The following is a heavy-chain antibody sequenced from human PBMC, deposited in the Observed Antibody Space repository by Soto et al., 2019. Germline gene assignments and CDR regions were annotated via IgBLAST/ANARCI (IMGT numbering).Heavy chain of an antibody. V-gene: IGHV1-2*02. CDR1: GYTFTGYF. CDR3: ARGGGTILAPLP. D-gene: IGHD3-3*01. CDR2: INPNSGAT. Sequence: GASVKVSCKASGYTFTGYFMHWVQQAPGQGLEWMGWINPNSGATKYAPKFQGRVSLTRDTSISTAYMEMTMLRSDDTAVYYCARGGGTILAPLPWGQGTLVTVSS. J-gene: IGHJ5*02.